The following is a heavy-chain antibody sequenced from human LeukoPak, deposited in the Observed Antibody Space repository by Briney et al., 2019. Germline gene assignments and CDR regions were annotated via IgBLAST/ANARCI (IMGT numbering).Heavy chain of an antibody. CDR2: IWYDGSNK. Sequence: GRSLRLSCAASGFTFSSYGMHWVRQAPGKGREGVAVIWYDGSNKYYADSVNGRFTISRDNSKNTLYLQMNSLRAEDTAVYYCARGSYDSSGSLFDYWGQGTLVTVSS. CDR1: GFTFSSYG. V-gene: IGHV3-33*01. D-gene: IGHD3-22*01. J-gene: IGHJ4*02. CDR3: ARGSYDSSGSLFDY.